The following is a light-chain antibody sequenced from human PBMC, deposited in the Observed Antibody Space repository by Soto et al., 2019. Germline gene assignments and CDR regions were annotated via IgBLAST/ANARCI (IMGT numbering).Light chain of an antibody. Sequence: EMVLTQSPGTLSLSPGERATLSCRASQTLTNTYLAWYQQKPGQAPRLLIFDTSTRATGIPDRFSGSGSGTDFTLTISRLEPEDFAVYCCQLYGVSPKTFGQATNVEVK. CDR2: DTS. CDR3: QLYGVSPKT. CDR1: QTLTNTY. V-gene: IGKV3-20*01. J-gene: IGKJ1*01.